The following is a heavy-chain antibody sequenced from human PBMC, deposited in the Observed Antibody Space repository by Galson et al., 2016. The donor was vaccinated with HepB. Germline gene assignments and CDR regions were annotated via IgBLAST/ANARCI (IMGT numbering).Heavy chain of an antibody. J-gene: IGHJ4*02. V-gene: IGHV3-23*01. D-gene: IGHD3-16*01. Sequence: SLRLSCAASGFSFGTSGMSWLRQSPGRGLEWVSGITRDGETTHYADSVGGRFTISRDNSKNMLYLFMNSLRAEDTAVYYCGKHGGFDYWGQGALVTVSS. CDR3: GKHGGFDY. CDR2: ITRDGETT. CDR1: GFSFGTSG.